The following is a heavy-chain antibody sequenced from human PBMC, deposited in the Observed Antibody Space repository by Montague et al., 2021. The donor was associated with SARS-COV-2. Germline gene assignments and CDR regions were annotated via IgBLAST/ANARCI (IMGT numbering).Heavy chain of an antibody. V-gene: IGHV4-4*07. CDR2: VTTSGTT. D-gene: IGHD6-6*01. CDR3: ARTPTRPLSLDS. J-gene: IGHJ4*02. Sequence: SETLSLTCAVSGGSFTGFSWSWIRQPPGKGLEWIGRVTTSGTTNYNPSLKSRVTMSVDTSKNQFSLNLNSVTAADTAIYYCARTPTRPLSLDSWGQGTLVTVSS. CDR1: GGSFTGFS.